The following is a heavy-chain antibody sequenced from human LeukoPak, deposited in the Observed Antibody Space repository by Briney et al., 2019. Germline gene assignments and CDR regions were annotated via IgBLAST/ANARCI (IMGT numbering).Heavy chain of an antibody. CDR1: GFTFSSYG. D-gene: IGHD3-10*01. CDR3: AKGIVRGLLLWFGDLTFDY. Sequence: GRSLRLSCAASGFTFSSYGMHWVRQAPGKGLEWVAVISYDGSNKYYADSVKGRFTISRDNSKNTLYLQMNSLRAEDTAVYYCAKGIVRGLLLWFGDLTFDYWGQGTLVTVSS. J-gene: IGHJ4*02. CDR2: ISYDGSNK. V-gene: IGHV3-30*18.